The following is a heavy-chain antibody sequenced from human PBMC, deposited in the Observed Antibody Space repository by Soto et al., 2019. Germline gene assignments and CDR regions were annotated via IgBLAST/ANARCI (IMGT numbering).Heavy chain of an antibody. CDR2: MNPNSGNT. J-gene: IGHJ6*02. CDR3: ARGGEFLEWLLPYYYYYGMDV. V-gene: IGHV1-8*01. CDR1: GYTFTSYD. Sequence: ASVKVSCKASGYTFTSYDINWVRQATGQGLEWMGWMNPNSGNTGYAQKFQGRVTMTRNTSISTAYMELSSLRSEDTAVYYCARGGEFLEWLLPYYYYYGMDVWGQGTTVTVSS. D-gene: IGHD3-3*01.